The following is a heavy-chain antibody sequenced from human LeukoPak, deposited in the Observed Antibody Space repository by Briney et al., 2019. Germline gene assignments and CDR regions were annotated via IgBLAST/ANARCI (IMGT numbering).Heavy chain of an antibody. CDR1: GGSFSSGS. CDR3: AREVSCSSTSCLGAFDI. V-gene: IGHV3-21*01. Sequence: GSLSLSCAVSGGSFSSGSYKWWVRAPREGLGGGLSIRYSSSYIYYADSGKGRFTISRDNAKNSLYLQMNSLRAEDTAVYYCAREVSCSSTSCLGAFDIWGQGTMVTVSS. J-gene: IGHJ3*02. CDR2: IRYSSSYI. D-gene: IGHD2-2*01.